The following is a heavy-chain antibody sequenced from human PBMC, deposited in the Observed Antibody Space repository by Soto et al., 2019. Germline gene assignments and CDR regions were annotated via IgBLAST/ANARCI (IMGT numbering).Heavy chain of an antibody. CDR2: IIPILGIA. V-gene: IGHV1-69*04. CDR3: ARDRVANCGSTSCSHYYYYMDV. J-gene: IGHJ6*03. Sequence: ASVKVSCKASGGTFSSYTISWVRQAPGQGLEWMGRIIPILGIANYAQKFQGRVTITADKSTSTAYMELSSLRSEDTAVYYCARDRVANCGSTSCSHYYYYMDVWGKGTTITVSS. CDR1: GGTFSSYT. D-gene: IGHD2-2*01.